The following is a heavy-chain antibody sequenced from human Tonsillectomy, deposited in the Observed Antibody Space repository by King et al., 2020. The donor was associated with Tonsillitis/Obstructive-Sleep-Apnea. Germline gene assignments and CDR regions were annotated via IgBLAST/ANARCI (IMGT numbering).Heavy chain of an antibody. V-gene: IGHV5-10-1*01. CDR3: ARLGCSDYDYNYYYYMDV. CDR2: IDPSDSFT. D-gene: IGHD5-12*01. Sequence: QLVQSGAEVKKPGESLRISCKGSGFSFTTYWIAWVRQMPGKGLEWMGRIDPSDSFTNYSPSFQGHVTFSADKSISTAYLQWDSLKASDTAMYYCARLGCSDYDYNYYYYMDVWGEGTTVTVSS. J-gene: IGHJ6*03. CDR1: GFSFTTYW.